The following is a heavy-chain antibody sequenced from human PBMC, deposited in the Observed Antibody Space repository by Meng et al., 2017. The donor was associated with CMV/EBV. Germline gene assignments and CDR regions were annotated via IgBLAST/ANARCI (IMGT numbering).Heavy chain of an antibody. V-gene: IGHV3-48*03. Sequence: GESLKISCAASGFSVRNYEMNWVRQAPGKGLEWVSYISGDGSTIYYADSVKGRFTFSRDTAKNSAYLQMNSLRVEDTAIYYCARKTIGTIWFDHWGQGTLVTAPQ. CDR1: GFSVRNYE. D-gene: IGHD1-1*01. J-gene: IGHJ5*02. CDR3: ARKTIGTIWFDH. CDR2: ISGDGSTI.